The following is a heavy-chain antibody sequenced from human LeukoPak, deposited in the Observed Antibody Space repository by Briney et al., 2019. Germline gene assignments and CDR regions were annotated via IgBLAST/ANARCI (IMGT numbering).Heavy chain of an antibody. CDR1: GFTFSSNA. Sequence: GGSLRLSCEASGFTFSSNAMSWVRQAPGKGLEWVSGIGSDVRAHYADSVKGRFTISRDNSKNTMYLQMNSLRAEDTAVYYCAKDLIGWSFDYWGQGTLVTVSS. CDR3: AKDLIGWSFDY. CDR2: IGSDVRA. J-gene: IGHJ4*02. V-gene: IGHV3-23*01. D-gene: IGHD2-15*01.